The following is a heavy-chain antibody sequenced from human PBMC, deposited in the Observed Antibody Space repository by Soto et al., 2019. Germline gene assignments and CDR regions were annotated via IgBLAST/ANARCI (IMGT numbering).Heavy chain of an antibody. J-gene: IGHJ6*02. V-gene: IGHV3-23*01. CDR2: ISGSGGST. D-gene: IGHD6-13*01. CDR1: GFTFSSYA. Sequence: GGSLRLSCAASGFTFSSYAMSWVRQAPGKXLEWVSAISGSGGSTYYADSVKGRFTISRDNSKNTLYLQMNSLRAEDTAVYYCAKGQGKPTYSSSPRENYYYYRMDVWGQGTTVTVPS. CDR3: AKGQGKPTYSSSPRENYYYYRMDV.